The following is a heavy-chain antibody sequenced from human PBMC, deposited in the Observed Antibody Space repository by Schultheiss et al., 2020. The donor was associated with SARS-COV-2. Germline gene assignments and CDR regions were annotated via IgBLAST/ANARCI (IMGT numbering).Heavy chain of an antibody. CDR1: GFTFSSYG. J-gene: IGHJ3*02. CDR2: ISYDGSNK. Sequence: GGSLRLSCAASGFTFSSYGMHWVRQAPGKGLEWVAVISYDGSNKYYADSVKGRFTISRDNSKNTLYLQMNSLRAEDTAVYYCAKDGPDCSGGSCYSATGGFDIWGQGTMVTVSS. V-gene: IGHV3-30*12. CDR3: AKDGPDCSGGSCYSATGGFDI. D-gene: IGHD2-15*01.